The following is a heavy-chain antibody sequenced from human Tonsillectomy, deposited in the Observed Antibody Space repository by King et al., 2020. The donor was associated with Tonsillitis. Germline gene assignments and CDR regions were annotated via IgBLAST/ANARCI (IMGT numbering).Heavy chain of an antibody. D-gene: IGHD3-10*01. Sequence: VQLQESGPGLVKPSETLSLTCTVSGGSISSYYWSWIRQPAGKGLEWIGRIYTSGSTNYNPSLKSRVTMSVDTSKNQFSLKLSSVTAADTAVYYCARDYPLSFRGVIITHAFDIWGQGTMVTVSS. J-gene: IGHJ3*02. CDR1: GGSISSYY. V-gene: IGHV4-4*07. CDR2: IYTSGST. CDR3: ARDYPLSFRGVIITHAFDI.